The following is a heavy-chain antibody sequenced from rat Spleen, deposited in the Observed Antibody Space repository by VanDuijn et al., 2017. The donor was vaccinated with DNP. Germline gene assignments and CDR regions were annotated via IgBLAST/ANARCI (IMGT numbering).Heavy chain of an antibody. CDR3: ARGPNYGVYSDFLDY. CDR1: GFNFNDYW. D-gene: IGHD1-11*01. V-gene: IGHV4-2*01. J-gene: IGHJ2*01. CDR2: IKKDSSTI. Sequence: EVELVESGGGLVQPGRSLKLSCVASGFNFNDYWMGWGRQAPGKGLEWIGEIKKDSSTINYTPSLKDKFTISRDNAQNTLYLQMSNLGSEETAIYYGARGPNYGVYSDFLDYWGQGVMVTVSS.